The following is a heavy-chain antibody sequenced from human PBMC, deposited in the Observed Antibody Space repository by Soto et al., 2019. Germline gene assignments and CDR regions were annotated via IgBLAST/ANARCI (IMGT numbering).Heavy chain of an antibody. V-gene: IGHV3-23*01. CDR3: AKGSIAARYYYYGMDV. D-gene: IGHD6-6*01. Sequence: GGSLRLSCAASGFTFSSYAMSWVRQAPGKGLEWVSAISGSGGSTYYADSVKGRFTISRANSKNTLYLQMNSLRAEDTAVYYCAKGSIAARYYYYGMDVWGQGTTVTVSS. J-gene: IGHJ6*02. CDR2: ISGSGGST. CDR1: GFTFSSYA.